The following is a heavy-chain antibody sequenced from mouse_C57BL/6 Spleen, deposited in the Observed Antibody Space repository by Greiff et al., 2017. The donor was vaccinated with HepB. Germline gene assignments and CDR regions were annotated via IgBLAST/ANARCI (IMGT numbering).Heavy chain of an antibody. CDR1: GCTFTSYD. Sequence: VQLQQSGPELVKPGASVKLSCKASGCTFTSYDINWVKQRPGQGLEWIGWIYPRDGSTKYNEKFKGKATLTVDTSSSTAYMELHSLTSEDSAVYFCAILTTVVATRYFDVWGTGTTVTVSS. CDR2: IYPRDGST. D-gene: IGHD1-1*01. CDR3: AILTTVVATRYFDV. J-gene: IGHJ1*03. V-gene: IGHV1-85*01.